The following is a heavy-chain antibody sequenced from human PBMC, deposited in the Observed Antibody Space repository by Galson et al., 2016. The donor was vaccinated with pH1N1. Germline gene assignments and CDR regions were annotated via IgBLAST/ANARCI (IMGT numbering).Heavy chain of an antibody. V-gene: IGHV3-48*03. CDR2: ISRSGSTI. D-gene: IGHD3-3*01. J-gene: IGHJ6*03. CDR3: ARESNEKGITIFGVIIPYYYYYFMDV. CDR1: GFAFSSYE. Sequence: SLRLSCAASGFAFSSYEMNWVRQAPGKGLEWVSHISRSGSTIHYVDSVKGRFTISRDNAKNSLYLQMNSLRAEDTAVYYCARESNEKGITIFGVIIPYYYYYFMDVWGKGTTVTVSS.